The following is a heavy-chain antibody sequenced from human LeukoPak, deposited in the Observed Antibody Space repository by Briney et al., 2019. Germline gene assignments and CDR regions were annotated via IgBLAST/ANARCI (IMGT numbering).Heavy chain of an antibody. J-gene: IGHJ4*02. D-gene: IGHD3-22*01. Sequence: GGSLRLSCAASGFTFSSYEMNWVRQAPGKGLEWVSYISSSGSTIYYADSVKGRFTISRDNAKNSLYLQMNSLRAEDTAVYYCAKGQTANYYDSSECDYWGQGTLVTVSS. CDR3: AKGQTANYYDSSECDY. V-gene: IGHV3-48*03. CDR2: ISSSGSTI. CDR1: GFTFSSYE.